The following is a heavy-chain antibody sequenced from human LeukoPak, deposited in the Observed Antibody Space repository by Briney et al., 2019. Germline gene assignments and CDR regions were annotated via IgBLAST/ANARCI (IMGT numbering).Heavy chain of an antibody. CDR2: ISSSGSTI. J-gene: IGHJ4*02. CDR1: GFTFSSYE. CDR3: ARGRRASPGYCSCGSCYEFDYYFDY. V-gene: IGHV3-48*03. D-gene: IGHD2-15*01. Sequence: GGSLRLSCAASGFTFSSYEMNWVRQAPGKGLEWVSYISSSGSTIYYADSVKGRFTISRDNAKNSLYLQMNSLRAEDTAVYYCARGRRASPGYCSCGSCYEFDYYFDYWGQGTLVTVSS.